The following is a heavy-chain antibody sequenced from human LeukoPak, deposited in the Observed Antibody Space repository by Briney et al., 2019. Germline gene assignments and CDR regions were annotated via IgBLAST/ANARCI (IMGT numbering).Heavy chain of an antibody. CDR1: GGSISSGGYY. CDR3: ARDRIYCGGDCYSGAFDI. Sequence: PSETLSLTCTVSGGSISSGGYYWSCIRQHPGKGLEWIVYIYYSGSTYYNPSLKSRVTISVDTSKNQFSLKLSSVTAADTAVYYCARDRIYCGGDCYSGAFDIWGQGTMVTVSS. D-gene: IGHD2-21*02. J-gene: IGHJ3*02. CDR2: IYYSGST. V-gene: IGHV4-31*03.